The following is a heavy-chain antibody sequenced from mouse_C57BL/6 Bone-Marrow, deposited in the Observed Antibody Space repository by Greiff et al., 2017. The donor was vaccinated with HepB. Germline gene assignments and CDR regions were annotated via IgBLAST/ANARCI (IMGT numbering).Heavy chain of an antibody. CDR1: GYTFTSYW. CDR2: IYPGSGST. V-gene: IGHV1-55*01. CDR3: ARGWLRRRTWFAY. J-gene: IGHJ3*01. Sequence: VQLQQPGAELVKPGASVKMSCKASGYTFTSYWITWVKQRPGHGLEWIGDIYPGSGSTNYNEKFKSKATLTVDTSSSTAYMQLSSLTSEDSAVYYCARGWLRRRTWFAYWGQGTLVTVSA. D-gene: IGHD2-2*01.